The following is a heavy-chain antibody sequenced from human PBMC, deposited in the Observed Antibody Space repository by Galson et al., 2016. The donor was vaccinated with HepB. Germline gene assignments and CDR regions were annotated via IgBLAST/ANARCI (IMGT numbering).Heavy chain of an antibody. CDR1: GFIFNSYS. CDR3: GKYEFDY. CDR2: IGSDGRST. V-gene: IGHV3-64D*09. J-gene: IGHJ4*02. Sequence: SLRLSCAASGFIFNSYSMNWVRQAPGKGLEFVSAIGSDGRSTHYADSLRGRFTVSRDNSKNMLYLQMSSLRAEDTAVCYCGKYEFDYWGQGTLVTVSS. D-gene: IGHD3-3*01.